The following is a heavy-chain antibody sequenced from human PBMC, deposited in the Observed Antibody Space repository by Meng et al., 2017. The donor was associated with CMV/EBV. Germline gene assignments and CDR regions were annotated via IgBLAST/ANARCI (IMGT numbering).Heavy chain of an antibody. CDR1: GFTFSSYS. J-gene: IGHJ6*02. V-gene: IGHV3-48*04. CDR2: ISSSSSTI. Sequence: GESLKISCAASGFTFSSYSMNWVRQAPGKGLEWVSYISSSSSTIYYADSVKGRFTISRDNAKNSLYLQMNSLRAEDTAVYYCARLYSVTYYYYYGMDVWGQGTTVTVSS. CDR3: ARLYSVTYYYYYGMDV. D-gene: IGHD4-23*01.